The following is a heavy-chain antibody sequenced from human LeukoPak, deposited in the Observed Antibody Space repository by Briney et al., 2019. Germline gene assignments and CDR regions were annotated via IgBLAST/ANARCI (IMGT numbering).Heavy chain of an antibody. CDR1: GGTFSSYA. Sequence: ASVKVSCKASGGTFSSYAISWVRQAPGQGLEWMGGIIPIFGTANYAQKFQGRVMITADESTSTAYMELSSLRSEDTAVYYCASESHDYGDYGEVYWGQGTLVTVSS. V-gene: IGHV1-69*13. D-gene: IGHD4-17*01. J-gene: IGHJ4*02. CDR2: IIPIFGTA. CDR3: ASESHDYGDYGEVY.